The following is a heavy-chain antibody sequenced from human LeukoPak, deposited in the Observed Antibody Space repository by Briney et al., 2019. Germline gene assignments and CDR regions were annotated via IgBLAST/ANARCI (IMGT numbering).Heavy chain of an antibody. D-gene: IGHD6-6*01. CDR1: GITFSNYN. CDR3: ARVCQQLVLYYYYYMDV. CDR2: ITSSSSSYI. Sequence: GGSLRLSCAAPGITFSNYNMNWVRQAPGKGLEWISSITSSSSSYIYYADSVKGRFTISRDNAKNSLYLQMNSLRAEDTAVYYCARVCQQLVLYYYYYMDVWGKGTTVTVSS. V-gene: IGHV3-21*01. J-gene: IGHJ6*03.